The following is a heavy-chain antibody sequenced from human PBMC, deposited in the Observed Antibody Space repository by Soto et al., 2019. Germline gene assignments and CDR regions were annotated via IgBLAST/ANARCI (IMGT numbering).Heavy chain of an antibody. CDR2: IYYSGST. V-gene: IGHV4-31*03. CDR1: GGSISGGGYY. D-gene: IGHD3-10*01. CDR3: ARGRATMVRGVIDP. Sequence: SETLSLTCIVSGGSISGGGYYWSWIRQHPGKGLEWIGYIYYSGSTYYNPSLKSRVTISVDTSTNQFSLRLSSVTAADTAVYYCARGRATMVRGVIDPWGQGTLVTVSS. J-gene: IGHJ5*02.